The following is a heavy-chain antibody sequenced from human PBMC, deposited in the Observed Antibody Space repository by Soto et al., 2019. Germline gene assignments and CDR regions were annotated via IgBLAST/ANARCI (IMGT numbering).Heavy chain of an antibody. D-gene: IGHD3-22*01. CDR3: AKDRRAIVVVITPPNGMDV. CDR2: ISGSGGST. J-gene: IGHJ6*02. Sequence: GGSLRLSCAASGFTFTSYAMSWFRQSPGKGLEWVSAISGSGGSTYYADSVKGRFTISRDNSKNTLYLQMNSLRAEDTAVYYCAKDRRAIVVVITPPNGMDVWGQGTTVTVSS. CDR1: GFTFTSYA. V-gene: IGHV3-23*01.